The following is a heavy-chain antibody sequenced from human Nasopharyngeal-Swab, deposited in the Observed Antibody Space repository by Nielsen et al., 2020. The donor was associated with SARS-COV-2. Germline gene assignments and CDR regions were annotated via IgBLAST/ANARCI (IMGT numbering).Heavy chain of an antibody. V-gene: IGHV1-3*01. CDR3: ARSAVHSGSYYGRLDAFDI. CDR2: INAGNGNT. Sequence: ASVKVSCKASGYTFTSYAMHWVRQAPGQRLEWMGWINAGNGNTKYSQKSQGRVTITRDTSASTAYMELSSLRSEDTAVYYCARSAVHSGSYYGRLDAFDIWGQGIMVTVSS. CDR1: GYTFTSYA. J-gene: IGHJ3*02. D-gene: IGHD1-26*01.